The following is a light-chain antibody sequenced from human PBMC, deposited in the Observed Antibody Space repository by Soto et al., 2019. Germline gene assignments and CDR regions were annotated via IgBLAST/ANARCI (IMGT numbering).Light chain of an antibody. J-gene: IGKJ4*01. CDR3: QQYGASIT. Sequence: IFLTQSPGSLSLSSGETATLSCRASQTVRSSYLAWYQQRPGQPPKLLIYGAFNRAIGTPDRFSGSESGRDYNLTISRLDPEDSAVYYCQQYGASITFGGGTKLEI. V-gene: IGKV3-20*01. CDR2: GAF. CDR1: QTVRSSY.